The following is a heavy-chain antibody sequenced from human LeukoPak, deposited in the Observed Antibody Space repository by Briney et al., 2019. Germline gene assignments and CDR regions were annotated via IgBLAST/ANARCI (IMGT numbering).Heavy chain of an antibody. J-gene: IGHJ4*02. D-gene: IGHD5-24*01. V-gene: IGHV3-43*01. CDR1: GFTFDDYT. Sequence: QAGGSLRLSCAASGFTFDDYTMHWVRQAPGKGLEWISLISWDGGSTYYADSVKGRFTISRDNSKNSLYLQMNSLRTEDTALYYCAKGMATIQSHIDYWGQGTLVTVSS. CDR2: ISWDGGST. CDR3: AKGMATIQSHIDY.